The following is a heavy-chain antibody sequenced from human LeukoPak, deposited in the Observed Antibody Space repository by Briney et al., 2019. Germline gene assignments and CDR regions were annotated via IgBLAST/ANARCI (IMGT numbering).Heavy chain of an antibody. CDR1: GFTVSIYA. V-gene: IGHV3-30*04. CDR3: ARASDGMDV. Sequence: GGSLRLSCSASGFTVSIYAMHGGRQAPGKGVEGVAVISYDGRNKYYGDSVKVRFTMSRDNFKHTLYLQMNSLRAEDTAVYYCARASDGMDVWGQGTTVTVSS. J-gene: IGHJ6*02. CDR2: ISYDGRNK.